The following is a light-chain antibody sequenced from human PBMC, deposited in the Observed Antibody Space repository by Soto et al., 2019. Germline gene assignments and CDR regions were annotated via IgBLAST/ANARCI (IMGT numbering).Light chain of an antibody. V-gene: IGKV3-20*01. J-gene: IGKJ3*01. CDR2: GVS. CDR1: QSVSSSY. CDR3: QQYGSSPPKFT. Sequence: EIVLTQSPGTLSLSPGERATLACRASQSVSSSYLAWSQQKPGQAPRLLIYGVSSRATGIPDRFSGSGSGTDFTLTISRLEPEDFAVYYCQQYGSSPPKFTFGPGTKVDIK.